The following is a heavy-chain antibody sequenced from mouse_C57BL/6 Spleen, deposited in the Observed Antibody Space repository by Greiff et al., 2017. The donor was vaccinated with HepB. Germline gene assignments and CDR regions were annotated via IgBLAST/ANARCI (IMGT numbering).Heavy chain of an antibody. D-gene: IGHD1-1*01. Sequence: QVQLQQPGAELVRPGSSVKLSCKASGYTFTSYWMHWVKQRPIQGLEWIGNIDPSDSETHYNQKFKDKATLTVDKSSSTAYMQLRSLTSEDSAVYYCARSYYYGSYYAMDYWGQGTSVTVSS. CDR1: GYTFTSYW. V-gene: IGHV1-52*01. CDR3: ARSYYYGSYYAMDY. J-gene: IGHJ4*01. CDR2: IDPSDSET.